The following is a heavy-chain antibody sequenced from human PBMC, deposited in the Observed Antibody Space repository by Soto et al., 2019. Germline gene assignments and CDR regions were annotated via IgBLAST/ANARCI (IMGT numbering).Heavy chain of an antibody. CDR2: ISSNGGST. Sequence: HPGGSLRLSCSASGFTFSSYAMDWVRQAPGKGLEYVSAISSNGGSTYYADSVKGRFTISRDNSKNTLYLQMSSLRAEDTAVYYCVKGALLWFGELLVDYYYYYGMDVWGQGTTVTVSS. CDR1: GFTFSSYA. D-gene: IGHD3-10*01. J-gene: IGHJ6*02. V-gene: IGHV3-64D*08. CDR3: VKGALLWFGELLVDYYYYYGMDV.